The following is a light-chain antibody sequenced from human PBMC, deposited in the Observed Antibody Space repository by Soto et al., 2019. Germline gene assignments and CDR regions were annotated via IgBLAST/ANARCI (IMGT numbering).Light chain of an antibody. CDR2: EVS. CDR1: SSDVGGYNY. CDR3: SSYTSSSTIYV. Sequence: QSALTQPASVSGSPGQSITISCTGTSSDVGGYNYVSWYQQHPGKAPKLMIYEVSNRPSGVSNRFSGSKSGNTASLTISGLQAEEEADYYCSSYTSSSTIYVFGHGTKVSV. J-gene: IGLJ1*01. V-gene: IGLV2-14*01.